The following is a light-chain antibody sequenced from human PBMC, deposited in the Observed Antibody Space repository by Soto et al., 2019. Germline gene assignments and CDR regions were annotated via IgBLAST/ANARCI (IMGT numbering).Light chain of an antibody. CDR3: QQIYSTPYT. V-gene: IGKV1-39*01. Sequence: IPMTQSTSALSQSVGDKVSSSCRASKTIATYLNWYQQKPGKAPTLLIYEATILQSGVPSRFSASGSGTDFTLTLSRLQTEDFATFYCQQIYSTPYTVGQGTKLEIK. CDR2: EAT. CDR1: KTIATY. J-gene: IGKJ2*01.